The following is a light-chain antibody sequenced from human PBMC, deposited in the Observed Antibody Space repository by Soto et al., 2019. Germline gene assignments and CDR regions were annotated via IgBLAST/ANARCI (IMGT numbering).Light chain of an antibody. CDR2: KTS. J-gene: IGKJ1*01. CDR3: QQYDRIPLT. CDR1: QTSRSW. Sequence: DIQVTQSPSTLSGSVGERVTITCRASQTSRSWLAGHQEKPGRAPKLLIFKTSSLASGVPPRFSGRGSGTDFPPTSSRLQADDSATYCWQQYDRIPLTFGQGTKVDIK. V-gene: IGKV1-5*03.